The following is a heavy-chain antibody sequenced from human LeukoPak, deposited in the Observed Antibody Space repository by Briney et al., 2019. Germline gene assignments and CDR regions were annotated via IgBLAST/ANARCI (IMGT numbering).Heavy chain of an antibody. CDR2: ISSGDRT. Sequence: GGSLRLACAASGFTFSSYAMTWLRQAPGKGLEWVAGISSGDRTFHAESVKGRFTISRDKSKDTLYLQMNSLRAEDTAVYYCAKGATASPYFHWFDNWGQGTQVIVSS. D-gene: IGHD3-9*01. V-gene: IGHV3-23*01. CDR1: GFTFSSYA. CDR3: AKGATASPYFHWFDN. J-gene: IGHJ4*02.